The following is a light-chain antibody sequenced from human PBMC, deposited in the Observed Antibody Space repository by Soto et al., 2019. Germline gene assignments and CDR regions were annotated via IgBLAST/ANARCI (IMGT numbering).Light chain of an antibody. CDR2: GHS. CDR1: SSNIGSNT. V-gene: IGLV1-44*01. CDR3: QSYDSSLSAVI. Sequence: QSVLTQPPSASGTPGQRVTISCSGSSSNIGSNTVNWYQQLPGTAPKLLIYGHSNRPSGVPDRFSGSKSGTSASLAITGLQAEDEADYYCQSYDSSLSAVIFGGGTKLTVL. J-gene: IGLJ2*01.